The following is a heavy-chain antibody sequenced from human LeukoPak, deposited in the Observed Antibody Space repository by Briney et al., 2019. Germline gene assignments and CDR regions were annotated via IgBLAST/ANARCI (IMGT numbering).Heavy chain of an antibody. CDR1: GFTLSSYA. J-gene: IGHJ4*02. V-gene: IGHV3-23*01. D-gene: IGHD2-2*01. Sequence: PGGSLRLSCAASGFTLSSYAMSWVRQAPGKGLEWVSAISGSGGNTYYADSVKGRFTISRDNSKNTLYLQMNSLRAEDTAVYYCAKSHPGYCSSTSCYCSLVPGHDYWGEGGLVTVSS. CDR2: ISGSGGNT. CDR3: AKSHPGYCSSTSCYCSLVPGHDY.